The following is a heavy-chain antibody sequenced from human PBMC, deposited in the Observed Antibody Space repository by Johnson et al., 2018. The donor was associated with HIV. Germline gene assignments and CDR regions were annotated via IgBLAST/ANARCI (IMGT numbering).Heavy chain of an antibody. J-gene: IGHJ3*02. D-gene: IGHD5-18*01. CDR2: ISSSGSTI. Sequence: QVQLVESGGGLVKPGGSLRLSCAASGFSFSDHYMSWICQAPGKGLEWVSYISSSGSTIYYADSVKGRFTVSRDNAKNSLYLQMNSLRAEDTAMYYCARGMWIPEIDAIDIWGQGTMVTVSS. CDR3: ARGMWIPEIDAIDI. V-gene: IGHV3-11*04. CDR1: GFSFSDHY.